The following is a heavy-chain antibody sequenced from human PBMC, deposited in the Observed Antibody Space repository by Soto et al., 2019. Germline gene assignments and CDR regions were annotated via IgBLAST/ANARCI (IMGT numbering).Heavy chain of an antibody. CDR2: VYPSDSRT. CDR3: ARGNVANWFGP. Sequence: SGESLKISCEASGYSFTVYWIVWVRQMPGKGLEWMGIVYPSDSRTKYSPSFQGQVTISADTSTSTTYLQWTSLKASDTAIYYCARGNVANWFGPWGQGTLVTVS. J-gene: IGHJ5*02. V-gene: IGHV5-51*01. CDR1: GYSFTVYW.